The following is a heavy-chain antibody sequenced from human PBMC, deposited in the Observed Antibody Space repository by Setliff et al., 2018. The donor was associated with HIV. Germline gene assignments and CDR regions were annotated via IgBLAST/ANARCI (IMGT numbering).Heavy chain of an antibody. D-gene: IGHD2-15*01. V-gene: IGHV1-2*02. Sequence: GASVKVSCKASGGTFSSHAINWVRQAPGQGLEWVGWINPSSGGTNYAQKFQGRVTMTRDTSISTAYMELSRLTADDTAVYYCARDGRYCSGGSCFTNRASYYYYYMDVWGKGTTVTVSS. CDR2: INPSSGGT. J-gene: IGHJ6*03. CDR1: GGTFSSHA. CDR3: ARDGRYCSGGSCFTNRASYYYYYMDV.